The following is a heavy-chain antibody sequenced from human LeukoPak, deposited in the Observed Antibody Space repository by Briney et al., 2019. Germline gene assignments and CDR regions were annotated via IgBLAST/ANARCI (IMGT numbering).Heavy chain of an antibody. V-gene: IGHV1-46*01. CDR2: INASGGST. Sequence: ASVKVSCKASGYTFTSYYMHWVRQAPGQGLEWMGIINASGGSTSYAQKFQGRVTMTRDTSTSTVYMELSSLRSEDTAVYYCARGRAVAGYGNWFDPWGQGTLVTVSS. D-gene: IGHD6-19*01. CDR1: GYTFTSYY. CDR3: ARGRAVAGYGNWFDP. J-gene: IGHJ5*02.